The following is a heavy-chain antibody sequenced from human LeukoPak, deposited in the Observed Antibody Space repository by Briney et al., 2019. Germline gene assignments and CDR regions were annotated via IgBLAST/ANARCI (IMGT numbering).Heavy chain of an antibody. J-gene: IGHJ5*02. V-gene: IGHV1-8*01. Sequence: ASVTVSCKASGYTFTSYDINWVRQAPGQGLEWMGWMNHNSGNTGYAQKFQGRVTMTRNTSVSTAYMELSSLRSEDTAVYYCARGQGYCSNTSCYTPSWFDPWGQGTLVTVSS. CDR3: ARGQGYCSNTSCYTPSWFDP. D-gene: IGHD2-2*02. CDR1: GYTFTSYD. CDR2: MNHNSGNT.